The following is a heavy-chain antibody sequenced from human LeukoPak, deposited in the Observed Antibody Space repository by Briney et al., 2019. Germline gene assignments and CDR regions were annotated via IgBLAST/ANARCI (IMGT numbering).Heavy chain of an antibody. CDR1: GFTFSRYG. CDR3: AKEGTLRYFDWLFHGDYFDY. Sequence: PGGSLRLSCAASGFTFSRYGMSWVRQAPGKGLEWVSASSGSGGSTDYADFVKGRFTISRDNSKNSLYLQMNSLRAEDTAVYYCAKEGTLRYFDWLFHGDYFDYWGQGTLVTVSS. CDR2: SSGSGGST. J-gene: IGHJ4*02. V-gene: IGHV3-23*01. D-gene: IGHD3-9*01.